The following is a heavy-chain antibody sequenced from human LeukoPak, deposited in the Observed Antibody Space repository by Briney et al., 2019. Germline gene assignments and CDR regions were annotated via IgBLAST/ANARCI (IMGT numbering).Heavy chain of an antibody. CDR1: GYTFTGYY. CDR3: ARDGRGGTDAFDI. Sequence: ASVKVSCKASGYTFTGYYMHWVRQAPGQGLEWMGWINPNSGGTNYAQEFQGRVTMTRDTSISTAYTELSRLRSDDTAVYYCARDGRGGTDAFDIWGQGTMVTVSS. V-gene: IGHV1-2*02. CDR2: INPNSGGT. J-gene: IGHJ3*02. D-gene: IGHD3-10*01.